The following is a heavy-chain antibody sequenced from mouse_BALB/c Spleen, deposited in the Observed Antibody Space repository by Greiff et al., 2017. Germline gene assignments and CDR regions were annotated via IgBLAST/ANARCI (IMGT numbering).Heavy chain of an antibody. CDR1: GYTFTSYW. CDR2: INPSTGYT. V-gene: IGHV1-7*01. Sequence: VQLQQSGAELAKPGASVKMSCKASGYTFTSYWMHWVKQRPGQGLEWIGYINPSTGYTEYNQKFKDKATLTADESSSTAYMQLSSLTSEDSAVYYCARPGYTYAMDYWGQGTSVTVSS. CDR3: ARPGYTYAMDY. J-gene: IGHJ4*01.